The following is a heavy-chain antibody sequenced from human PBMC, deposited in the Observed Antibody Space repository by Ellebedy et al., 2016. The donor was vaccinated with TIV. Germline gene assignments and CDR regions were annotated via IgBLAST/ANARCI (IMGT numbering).Heavy chain of an antibody. CDR1: GGSIGSFY. J-gene: IGHJ3*02. D-gene: IGHD2-15*01. CDR2: LYYGWST. V-gene: IGHV4-59*03. CDR3: ARTLSVVGAFDI. Sequence: MPSETLSLTCTVSGGSIGSFYWSWIRQPPGKGLEWIGYLYYGWSTNYNPSLKSRVTISVDKSKNQYSLKPSSVTAADTAVYYCARTLSVVGAFDIWGQGTVVTVSS.